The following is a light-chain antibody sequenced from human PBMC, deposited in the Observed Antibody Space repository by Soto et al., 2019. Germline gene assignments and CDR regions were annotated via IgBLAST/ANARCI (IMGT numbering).Light chain of an antibody. CDR2: DAS. Sequence: EVVLTQSPDTLSLSPGERATLSCRTSHDMEISLAWYQQKPGQAPRLLIYDASNRVTGIPTRFSGSGSGTDFTLTISSLEPEDFAVYYCQQRKYWPPLTFGGGTRVEIK. CDR3: QQRKYWPPLT. J-gene: IGKJ4*01. V-gene: IGKV3-11*01. CDR1: HDMEIS.